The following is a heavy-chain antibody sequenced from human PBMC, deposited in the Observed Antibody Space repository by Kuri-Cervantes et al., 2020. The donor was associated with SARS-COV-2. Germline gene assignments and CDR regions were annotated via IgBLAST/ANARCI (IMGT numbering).Heavy chain of an antibody. V-gene: IGHV3-7*03. CDR2: IKQDGSEK. CDR3: ARAPIYCSSTSCYGAHGMDV. D-gene: IGHD2-2*01. J-gene: IGHJ6*02. Sequence: GESLKISCVASGLTFSKAWMTWVRRTPGKGLEWVANIKQDGSEKYYVDSVKGRFTISRGNAKNSLYLQMNSLRAEDTAVYYCARAPIYCSSTSCYGAHGMDVWGQGTTVTVSS. CDR1: GLTFSKAW.